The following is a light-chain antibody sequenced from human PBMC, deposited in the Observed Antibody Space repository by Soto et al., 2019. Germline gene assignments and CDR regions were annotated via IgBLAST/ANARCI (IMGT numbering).Light chain of an antibody. CDR2: DVT. CDR3: NSYISGGIYV. J-gene: IGLJ1*01. Sequence: QSALTQPASVSGSPGQSITISCTGTGSDVGGYNFVSWYQQHPGKAPKLMIYDVTNRPSGVSNRFSGSKSGNTASLIISGLQAEDEADYYCNSYISGGIYVFGTGTKLTVL. CDR1: GSDVGGYNF. V-gene: IGLV2-14*01.